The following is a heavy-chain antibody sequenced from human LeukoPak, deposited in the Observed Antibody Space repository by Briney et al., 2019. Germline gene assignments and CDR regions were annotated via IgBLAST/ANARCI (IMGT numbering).Heavy chain of an antibody. V-gene: IGHV3-74*01. J-gene: IGHJ4*02. CDR2: IKGDGSST. Sequence: GGSLRLSCAASGFTFSTYWMHWVRQAPGKGLVWVARIKGDGSSTIYADSVKGRFTISRDNSKNTLYLQTSGLRAEDTAVYYCARASTTVPNLLDHWGRGTLVTVSS. CDR1: GFTFSTYW. CDR3: ARASTTVPNLLDH. D-gene: IGHD4-17*01.